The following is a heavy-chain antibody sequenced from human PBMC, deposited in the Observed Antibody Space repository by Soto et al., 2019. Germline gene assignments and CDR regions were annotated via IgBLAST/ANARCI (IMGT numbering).Heavy chain of an antibody. D-gene: IGHD1-26*01. CDR2: ISGSGGST. Sequence: EVQLLESGGGLVQPGGSLRLSCAASGFTFSSYAMSWVRQAPGKGLEWVSAISGSGGSTYYADSVKGRFTISRDNSKNTLYRQMNSLRAEDTAVYYCAKDLNRRWELSHFDYWGQGTLVTVSS. CDR1: GFTFSSYA. J-gene: IGHJ4*02. CDR3: AKDLNRRWELSHFDY. V-gene: IGHV3-23*01.